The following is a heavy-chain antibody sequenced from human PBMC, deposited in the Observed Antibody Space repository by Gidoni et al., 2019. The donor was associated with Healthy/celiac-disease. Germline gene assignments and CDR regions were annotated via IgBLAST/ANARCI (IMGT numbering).Heavy chain of an antibody. V-gene: IGHV3-15*01. CDR3: TTPEQWLVGAVY. CDR1: GFPFRNAW. CDR2: IKSKTDGGTT. D-gene: IGHD6-19*01. J-gene: IGHJ4*02. Sequence: EVQLVESGGVLVKPGRSLRLSCAASGFPFRNAWMSVVRQAPGKGLEWVGRIKSKTDGGTTDYAAPVKGRFTISRDDSKNTLYLQMNSLKTDDTAVYYCTTPEQWLVGAVYWGQGTLVTVSS.